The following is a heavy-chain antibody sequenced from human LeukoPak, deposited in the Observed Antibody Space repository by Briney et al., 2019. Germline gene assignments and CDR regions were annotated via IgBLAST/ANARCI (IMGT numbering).Heavy chain of an antibody. CDR1: GGSINSGSHY. CDR2: IYYTGKT. D-gene: IGHD6-13*01. J-gene: IGHJ4*02. V-gene: IGHV4-39*07. Sequence: SETLSLTCTVSGGSINSGSHYWGWLRQPPGKGLEWIGSIYYTGKTYYNPSLKSRVTISVDTSKNQFSLKLSSVTAADTAVYYCAYSSSWYPPYYYWGQGTLVTVSS. CDR3: AYSSSWYPPYYY.